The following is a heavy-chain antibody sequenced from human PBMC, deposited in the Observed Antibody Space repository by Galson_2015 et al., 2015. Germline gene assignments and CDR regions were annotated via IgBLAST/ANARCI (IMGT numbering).Heavy chain of an antibody. V-gene: IGHV5-51*01. J-gene: IGHJ4*02. D-gene: IGHD3-10*01. CDR1: GYSFTSYW. CDR2: IYPGDSDT. Sequence: QSGAEVKKPGESLKISCKGSGYSFTSYWIGWVRQMPGKGLEWMGIIYPGDSDTRYSPSFQGQVTISADKSISTAYLQWSSLKASDTAMYYCARHHWSGRRTAALDYWGQGTLVTVSS. CDR3: ARHHWSGRRTAALDY.